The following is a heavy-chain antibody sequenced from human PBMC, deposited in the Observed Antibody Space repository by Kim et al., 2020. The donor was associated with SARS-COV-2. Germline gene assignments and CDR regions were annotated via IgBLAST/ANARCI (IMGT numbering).Heavy chain of an antibody. V-gene: IGHV3-23*01. J-gene: IGHJ4*02. CDR3: AKIYYYDSSGYPN. Sequence: YADSVKGRLTICRDNSKNTLYLQIKSLRAEDTAVYYCAKIYYYDSSGYPNWGQGALVTVSS. D-gene: IGHD3-22*01.